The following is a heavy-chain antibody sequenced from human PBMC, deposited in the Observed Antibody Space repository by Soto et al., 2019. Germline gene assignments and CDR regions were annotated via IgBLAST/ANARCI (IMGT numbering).Heavy chain of an antibody. CDR1: GFSLSTSGVG. CDR2: IYWDDDK. V-gene: IGHV2-5*02. Sequence: QITLKESGPTLVKHTQTLTLTCTFSGFSLSTSGVGVGWNRQPPGKALEWLALIYWDDDKRYSPSLKSRLTITKDTSKNQVVLTMTNMDPMDTATYYCAHRRRAAGGYFFDYWGQGTLVTVSS. D-gene: IGHD6-25*01. J-gene: IGHJ4*02. CDR3: AHRRRAAGGYFFDY.